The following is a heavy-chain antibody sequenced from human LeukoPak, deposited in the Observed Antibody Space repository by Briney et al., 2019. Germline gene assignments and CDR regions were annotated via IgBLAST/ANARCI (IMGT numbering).Heavy chain of an antibody. Sequence: PGGSLRLSCAASGFTFNTYSMNWVRQAPGKGLEWVSYITSSSSSIYYADSVKGRFTISRDNAKNSLYLQMNSLRAEDTAVYYCVRGAYSSSWLNFDYWGQGTLVTVSS. CDR3: VRGAYSSSWLNFDY. V-gene: IGHV3-48*01. CDR1: GFTFNTYS. J-gene: IGHJ4*02. CDR2: ITSSSSSI. D-gene: IGHD6-13*01.